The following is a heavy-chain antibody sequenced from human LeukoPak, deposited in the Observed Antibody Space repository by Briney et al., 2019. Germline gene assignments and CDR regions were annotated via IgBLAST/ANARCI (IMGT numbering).Heavy chain of an antibody. CDR2: ISGSGGST. CDR1: GFTFSSYA. Sequence: GGSLRLSCAASGFTFSSYAMSWVRPAPGKGLEWVSDISGSGGSTYYADSVKGRFTISRDNSKNTLYLQMNSLRAEDTAVYYCAKVGYCSSTSCYYFDYSGQGTLVTVSS. CDR3: AKVGYCSSTSCYYFDY. J-gene: IGHJ4*02. V-gene: IGHV3-23*01. D-gene: IGHD2-2*01.